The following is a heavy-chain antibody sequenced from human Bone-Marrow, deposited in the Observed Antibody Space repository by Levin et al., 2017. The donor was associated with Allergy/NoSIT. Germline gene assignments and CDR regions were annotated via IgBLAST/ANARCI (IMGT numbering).Heavy chain of an antibody. D-gene: IGHD3-10*01. V-gene: IGHV4-31*03. Sequence: SETLSLTCTVSGDSISSGNYFWSWIRHHPGKGLEWIGYIYYSGGTYYNPSLKSRLNIWIDTSTNQFSLKLASLTAADTAIYYCSTSSLILFGNPLGYYGLDVWGQGIPVTISS. CDR1: GDSISSGNYF. CDR3: STSSLILFGNPLGYYGLDV. J-gene: IGHJ6*02. CDR2: IYYSGGT.